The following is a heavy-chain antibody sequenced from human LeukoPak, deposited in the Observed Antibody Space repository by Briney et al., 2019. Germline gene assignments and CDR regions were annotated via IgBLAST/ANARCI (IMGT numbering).Heavy chain of an antibody. CDR1: GFTFSSYG. CDR2: MSYDGSNE. V-gene: IGHV3-30*18. Sequence: GGSLRLSCAASGFTFSSYGMHWVRQAPGKGLEWVAVMSYDGSNEFCADSVKGRFTISRDNSKNTLYLQMNSLRPDDTALYYCAKGGCSSSNCYANYWGQGTLVTVSS. D-gene: IGHD2-2*01. CDR3: AKGGCSSSNCYANY. J-gene: IGHJ4*02.